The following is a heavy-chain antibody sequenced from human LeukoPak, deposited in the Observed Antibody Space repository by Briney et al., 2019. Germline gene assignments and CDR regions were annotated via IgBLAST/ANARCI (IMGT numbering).Heavy chain of an antibody. D-gene: IGHD3-22*01. CDR2: ISAYNGNT. J-gene: IGHJ6*03. CDR1: GYTFTSYG. CDR3: ARHYYDSSGYYYLDYYYYYMDV. Sequence: ASVKVSCKASGYTFTSYGISWVRQAPGQGLEWMGWISAYNGNTNYAQKLQGRVTMTIDTSTSTAYMELRSLRSDDTAVYYCARHYYDSSGYYYLDYYYYYMDVWGKGTTVTVSS. V-gene: IGHV1-18*01.